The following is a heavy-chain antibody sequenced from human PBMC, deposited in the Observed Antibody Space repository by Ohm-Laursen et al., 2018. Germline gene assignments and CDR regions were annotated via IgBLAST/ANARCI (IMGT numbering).Heavy chain of an antibody. D-gene: IGHD2-8*01. CDR2: IYRSGNT. J-gene: IGHJ6*02. V-gene: IGHV3-53*01. CDR3: ARDNGIYGMDV. Sequence: SLRLSCAASGFTVSSNYVTWVRQAPGKGLEWVAGIYRSGNTFYADSVKDRFTISRDNSKNTVYLQVNSLRVEDTAVYYCARDNGIYGMDVWGQGTTVTVSS. CDR1: GFTVSSNY.